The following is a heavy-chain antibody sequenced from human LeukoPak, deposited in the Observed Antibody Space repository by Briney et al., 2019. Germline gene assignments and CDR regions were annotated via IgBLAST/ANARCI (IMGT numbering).Heavy chain of an antibody. CDR2: ISHSGST. CDR3: ARHESRTNAFDI. J-gene: IGHJ3*02. Sequence: SETLSLTCAVYGGSFSGYYWSWIRQPPGKGLEWIGEISHSGSTNYNPSLKSRVTISVDTSKNQFSLKLSSVTAADTAVYYCARHESRTNAFDIWGQGTMVTVSS. D-gene: IGHD1/OR15-1a*01. CDR1: GGSFSGYY. V-gene: IGHV4-34*01.